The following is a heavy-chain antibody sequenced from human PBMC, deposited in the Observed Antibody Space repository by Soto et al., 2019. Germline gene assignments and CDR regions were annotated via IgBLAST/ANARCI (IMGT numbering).Heavy chain of an antibody. CDR2: IYHSGST. J-gene: IGHJ6*02. V-gene: IGHV4-30-2*01. CDR1: GGSILSGGYS. D-gene: IGHD6-6*01. Sequence: QLQPRESGSGLVKPSQTLSLTCTVSGGSILSGGYSWSWIRQAPARGLEWIGHIYHSGSTYYNPSLGSRVTLAIDGSTNQFSPTLKAATAADAAMYYCARDSSDYFGMDVWGRGTKVIVSS. CDR3: ARDSSDYFGMDV.